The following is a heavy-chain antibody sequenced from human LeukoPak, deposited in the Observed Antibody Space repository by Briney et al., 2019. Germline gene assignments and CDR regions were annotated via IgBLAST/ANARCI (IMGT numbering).Heavy chain of an antibody. Sequence: SETLSLTCTVSGGSISSCYWSWIRQSPGKGLEWIGYIYYSGSTNYNPSLKTRVTISVDTSKNQFSLKLSSVTAVVTAVYYCARDMESGSTRGRPFNIWGQGTMVTVSS. CDR2: IYYSGST. V-gene: IGHV4-59*01. J-gene: IGHJ3*02. CDR3: ARDMESGSTRGRPFNI. CDR1: GGSISSCY. D-gene: IGHD1-26*01.